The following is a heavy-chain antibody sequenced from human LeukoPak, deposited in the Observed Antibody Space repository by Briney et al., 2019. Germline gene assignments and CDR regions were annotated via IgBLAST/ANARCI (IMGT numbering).Heavy chain of an antibody. J-gene: IGHJ5*02. CDR2: IHESGSYQ. CDR1: GFTFNNYW. V-gene: IGHV3-7*01. Sequence: GGSLRLSCAASGFTFNNYWMTWVRQARGKGLEWVAHIHESGSYQNYVDSVRGRFTVSRDNTKRVLYLQMDSLRAEDTAVYYCARDIPGGASFLDQWGQGTLVTVSS. CDR3: ARDIPGGASFLDQ. D-gene: IGHD5-18*01.